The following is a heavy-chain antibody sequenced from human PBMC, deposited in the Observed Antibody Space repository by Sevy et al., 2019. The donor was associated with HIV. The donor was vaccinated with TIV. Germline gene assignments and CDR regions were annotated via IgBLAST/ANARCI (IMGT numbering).Heavy chain of an antibody. CDR2: FKSKIHGRKT. CDR1: GFIFGDYG. CDR3: TRWSGSQSIFDY. Sequence: GGSLRLSCTASGFIFGDYGMSWVRQAPGKGLEWIAFFKSKIHGRKTENAATVKGRFTISRDDSKNSVYLQMSNLKTEDTAVYYCTRWSGSQSIFDYWGQGTLVTVSS. V-gene: IGHV3-49*04. D-gene: IGHD1-26*01. J-gene: IGHJ4*02.